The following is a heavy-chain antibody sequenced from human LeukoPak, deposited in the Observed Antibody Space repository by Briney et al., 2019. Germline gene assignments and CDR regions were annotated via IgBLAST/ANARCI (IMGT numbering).Heavy chain of an antibody. Sequence: SETLSLTCTVSGGSISSGGYYWSWIRQPPGKGLEWIGYIYHSGSTYYNPSLKSRVTISVDRSKNQFSLKLSSVTAADTAVYYCARVLYPIVGASSWAFDIWGQGTMVTVSS. CDR3: ARVLYPIVGASSWAFDI. D-gene: IGHD1-26*01. J-gene: IGHJ3*02. V-gene: IGHV4-30-2*01. CDR2: IYHSGST. CDR1: GGSISSGGYY.